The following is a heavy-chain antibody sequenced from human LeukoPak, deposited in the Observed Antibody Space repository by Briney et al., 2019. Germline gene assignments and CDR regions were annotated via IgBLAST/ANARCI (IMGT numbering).Heavy chain of an antibody. D-gene: IGHD2-15*01. J-gene: IGHJ6*03. V-gene: IGHV4-59*01. CDR3: ATSGGEPYYYYYMDV. CDR1: GGFISSYY. CDR2: IYYSGST. Sequence: PSETLSLTCSVSGGFISSYYWSWIRQPPGKGLEWIGYIYYSGSTNYNPSLKSRVTISVDTSKNQFSLKLSSVTAADTAVYYCATSGGEPYYYYYMDVWGKGTTVTISS.